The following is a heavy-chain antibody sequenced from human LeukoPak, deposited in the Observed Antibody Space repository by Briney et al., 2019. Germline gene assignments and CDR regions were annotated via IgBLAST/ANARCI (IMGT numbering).Heavy chain of an antibody. Sequence: ASVKVSCKASGYTFTGYYMHWVRQAPGKALEWIGWINPNSGGTKYAQKFQGRVTMTRDTSISTAYMELSRLRSDDTAVYYCARGSSTRTRYYYMDVWGKGTTVTVSS. CDR3: ARGSSTRTRYYYMDV. CDR2: INPNSGGT. J-gene: IGHJ6*03. V-gene: IGHV1-2*02. D-gene: IGHD2-2*01. CDR1: GYTFTGYY.